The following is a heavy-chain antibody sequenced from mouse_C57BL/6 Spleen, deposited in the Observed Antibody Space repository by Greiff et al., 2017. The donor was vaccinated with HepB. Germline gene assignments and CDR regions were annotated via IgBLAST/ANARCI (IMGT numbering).Heavy chain of an antibody. CDR2: IDPSDSET. Sequence: VQLQQPGAELVRPGSSVKLSCKASGYTFTSYWMPWVKQRPIQGLEWIGNIDPSDSETHYNQKFKDKATLTVDKSSSTAYMQLSSLTSEDAAVYYWANGRRGGGFAYWGQGTLVTVSA. V-gene: IGHV1-52*01. CDR1: GYTFTSYW. CDR3: ANGRRGGGFAY. J-gene: IGHJ3*01.